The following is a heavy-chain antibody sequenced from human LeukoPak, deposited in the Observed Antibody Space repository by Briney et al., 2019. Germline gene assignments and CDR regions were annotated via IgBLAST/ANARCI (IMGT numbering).Heavy chain of an antibody. J-gene: IGHJ5*02. CDR3: ARVQQWLTNWFDP. D-gene: IGHD6-19*01. CDR1: GFTFSSYS. CDR2: ISSSSSYI. Sequence: GGSLRLSCAASGFTFSSYSMNWVRQAPGKGLEWVSSISSSSSYIYYADSVKGRFTISRDNAKNSLYLQMNSLRAEDTAVYYCARVQQWLTNWFDPWGQGTLVTVSS. V-gene: IGHV3-21*01.